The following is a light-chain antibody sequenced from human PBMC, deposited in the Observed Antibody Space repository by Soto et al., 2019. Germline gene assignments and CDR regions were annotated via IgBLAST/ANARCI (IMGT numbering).Light chain of an antibody. CDR3: QQYNTYWT. V-gene: IGKV1-5*01. J-gene: IGKJ1*01. CDR2: DVS. CDR1: QSISGW. Sequence: DIQMTQSPSTLSASVGDRVTITCRASQSISGWLAWYQVKPGKAPKLLIYDVSTSGSGVPSRFSGSGSGTEFTLTISSLQADDFATYYCQQYNTYWTFGQGTKVDIK.